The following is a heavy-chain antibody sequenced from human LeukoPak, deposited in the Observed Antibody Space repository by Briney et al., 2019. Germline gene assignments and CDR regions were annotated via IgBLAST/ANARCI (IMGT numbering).Heavy chain of an antibody. V-gene: IGHV1-46*01. CDR1: GYTFTSYY. Sequence: GASVKASCKASGYTFTSYYMHWVRQAPGQGLEWMGIINPSGGTTSYAQKFQGRVTITRNTSISTAYMELSSLRSEDTAVYYCARGTTIDYWGQGTLVTVSS. D-gene: IGHD4-17*01. CDR2: INPSGGTT. CDR3: ARGTTIDY. J-gene: IGHJ4*02.